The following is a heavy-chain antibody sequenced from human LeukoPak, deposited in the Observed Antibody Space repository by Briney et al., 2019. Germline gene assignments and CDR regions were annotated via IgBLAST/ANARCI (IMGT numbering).Heavy chain of an antibody. Sequence: PGGSLRLSCAASGFTFSSYWMHWVRQAPGKGPVWASLINSDGSTTNYADSVKGRFTISRDNAKNMVYLQMNSLRAEDTAVYYCARAYCYYGMDVWGQGTTVTVSS. CDR3: ARAYCYYGMDV. CDR1: GFTFSSYW. CDR2: INSDGSTT. J-gene: IGHJ6*02. V-gene: IGHV3-74*01.